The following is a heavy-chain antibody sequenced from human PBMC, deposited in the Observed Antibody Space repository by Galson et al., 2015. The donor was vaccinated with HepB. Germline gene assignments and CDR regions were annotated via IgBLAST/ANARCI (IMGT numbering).Heavy chain of an antibody. CDR3: ARVPSGTYYYDN. Sequence: SLRLSCAASGFTFSSYAMHWVRQAPGKGLEWVASISYDGSNKYYADSVKGRFTISRDNSKSTLYLQMNSLGAEDTAVLYCARVPSGTYYYDNWGQGTLVTVSS. V-gene: IGHV3-30-3*01. D-gene: IGHD1-26*01. CDR2: ISYDGSNK. CDR1: GFTFSSYA. J-gene: IGHJ4*02.